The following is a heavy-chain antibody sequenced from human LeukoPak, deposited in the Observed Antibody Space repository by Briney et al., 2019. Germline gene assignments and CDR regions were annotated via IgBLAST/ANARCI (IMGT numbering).Heavy chain of an antibody. J-gene: IGHJ4*02. Sequence: GGSLRLSCVASGFTFSSYAMSWVRQAPGKGLEWVSAISGSGYSTYYADSVNGLFTISRDNSKNTLYLLMNSLRAEDTAVYYCAKRDYSNYRLDYWGQGTLVTVSS. CDR2: ISGSGYST. CDR3: AKRDYSNYRLDY. D-gene: IGHD4-11*01. V-gene: IGHV3-23*01. CDR1: GFTFSSYA.